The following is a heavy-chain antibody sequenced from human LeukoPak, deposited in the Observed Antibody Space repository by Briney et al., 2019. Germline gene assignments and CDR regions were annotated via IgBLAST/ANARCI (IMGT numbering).Heavy chain of an antibody. CDR2: ISTSGST. J-gene: IGHJ3*02. Sequence: KPSETLSLTCTVSGGSISSYYWSWIRQPAGKGLESIGHISTSGSTNYNPSLKSRVTMSVDTSKNQFSLKLSSVTAADTAVYYCAKSNGYGLVDIWGQGTMVTVSS. CDR3: AKSNGYGLVDI. CDR1: GGSISSYY. V-gene: IGHV4-4*07. D-gene: IGHD3-10*01.